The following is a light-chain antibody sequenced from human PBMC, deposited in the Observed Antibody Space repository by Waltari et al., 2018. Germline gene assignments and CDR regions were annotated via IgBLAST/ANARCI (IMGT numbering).Light chain of an antibody. V-gene: IGLV2-18*02. CDR1: CSEVGTYNR. Sequence: QSALTQPPSVSGSPGQSVTISCSGTCSEVGTYNRVSWYQQPPGTAPKLIIFDLSSRPSGVPDRFSGSKSGSTASLTISGLQAEDEGDYYCSSYTPSGTLVFGGGTKLTVL. J-gene: IGLJ2*01. CDR3: SSYTPSGTLV. CDR2: DLS.